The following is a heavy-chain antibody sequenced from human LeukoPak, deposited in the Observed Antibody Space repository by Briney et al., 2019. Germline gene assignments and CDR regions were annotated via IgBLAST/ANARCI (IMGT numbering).Heavy chain of an antibody. CDR2: ISAYNGNT. CDR1: GYTFTSYG. Sequence: ASVKVSCKASGYTFTSYGISWVRQAPGQGLEWMGWISAYNGNTNYAQKLQGGVTITRDTSASTAYMELSSLRSEDTAVYYCAMGAAAGKFDYWGQGTLVTVSS. V-gene: IGHV1-18*01. D-gene: IGHD6-13*01. CDR3: AMGAAAGKFDY. J-gene: IGHJ4*02.